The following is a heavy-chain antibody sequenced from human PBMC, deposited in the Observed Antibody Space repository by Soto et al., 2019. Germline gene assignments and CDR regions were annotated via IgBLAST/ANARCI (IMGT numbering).Heavy chain of an antibody. Sequence: PGGSLRLSCTASGFPFGDYAMSWVRQAPGKGLECVGFIRSKDYGETTEYAASVKGRFTISRDDSKSIVYLQMNSLKSEDTAVYYCTRVGGSGWGYYIEYWGQGTLVTVSS. J-gene: IGHJ4*02. CDR3: TRVGGSGWGYYIEY. V-gene: IGHV3-49*04. CDR1: GFPFGDYA. CDR2: IRSKDYGETT. D-gene: IGHD6-19*01.